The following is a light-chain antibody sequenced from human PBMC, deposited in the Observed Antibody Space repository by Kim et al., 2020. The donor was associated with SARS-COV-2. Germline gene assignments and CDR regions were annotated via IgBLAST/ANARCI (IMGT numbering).Light chain of an antibody. CDR1: QDISYF. Sequence: SASVGDRVTITCRASQDISYFLAWFQQKPGKVPKRLIYATSSLQSGVPSRCSGSGSGTEYSLTISSLQPEDFATYYCLQHKSYPYTLGQGTKLEI. CDR3: LQHKSYPYT. V-gene: IGKV1-17*03. J-gene: IGKJ2*01. CDR2: ATS.